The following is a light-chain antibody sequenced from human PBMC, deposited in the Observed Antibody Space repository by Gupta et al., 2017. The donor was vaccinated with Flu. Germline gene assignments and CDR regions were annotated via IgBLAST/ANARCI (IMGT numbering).Light chain of an antibody. CDR2: DAS. Sequence: PATLYASVGERVTITCRASQSISRYLNWYQQKPGKAPKLLIYDASSWESGVPARFSGSGSGTDFTLTISSRQPEDFAAYYCQQRYSTPRTFGQGTXLEIK. CDR1: QSISRY. CDR3: QQRYSTPRT. J-gene: IGKJ2*01. V-gene: IGKV1-39*01.